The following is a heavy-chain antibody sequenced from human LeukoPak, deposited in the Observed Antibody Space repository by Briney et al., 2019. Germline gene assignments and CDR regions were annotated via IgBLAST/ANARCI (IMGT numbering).Heavy chain of an antibody. CDR3: ARALEYCSGGSCYFCYMDV. V-gene: IGHV4-31*03. CDR2: IYYSVST. J-gene: IGHJ6*03. D-gene: IGHD2-15*01. CDR1: GGSISSGGYY. Sequence: SETLSLTCTVSGGSISSGGYYWSWIRQHPGKGLEWIEYIYYSVSTYYNPSLKSRVTISVDTSKNQFSLKLSSVTAADTAVYYCARALEYCSGGSCYFCYMDVWGKGTTVTVSS.